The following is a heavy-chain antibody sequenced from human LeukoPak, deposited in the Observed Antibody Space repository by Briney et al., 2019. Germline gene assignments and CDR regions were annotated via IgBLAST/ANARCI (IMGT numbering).Heavy chain of an antibody. V-gene: IGHV1-8*01. Sequence: GASVKVSCKASGYTFTSYDINWVRQATGQGLEWMGWMNPNNGNTGYAQKFQGRVTMTRNTSISTAYMELSSLRSEDTAVYYCARAIRKPAAQIIYYYYMDVWGKGTTVTVSS. D-gene: IGHD6-13*01. CDR1: GYTFTSYD. CDR2: MNPNNGNT. J-gene: IGHJ6*03. CDR3: ARAIRKPAAQIIYYYYMDV.